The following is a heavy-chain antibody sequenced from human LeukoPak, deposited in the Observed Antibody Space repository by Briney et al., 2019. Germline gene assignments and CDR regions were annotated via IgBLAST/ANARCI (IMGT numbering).Heavy chain of an antibody. Sequence: GGSLRLSCAASGFTFSSYSMNWVRQAPGKGLEWVSSISSSSSYIYYADSVKGRFTISRDNAKNSLYLQMNSLRAEDTAVYYCARVNLAYYYDSSGYSYYFDYWGQGTLVTVSS. V-gene: IGHV3-21*01. D-gene: IGHD3-22*01. CDR1: GFTFSSYS. CDR3: ARVNLAYYYDSSGYSYYFDY. J-gene: IGHJ4*02. CDR2: ISSSSSYI.